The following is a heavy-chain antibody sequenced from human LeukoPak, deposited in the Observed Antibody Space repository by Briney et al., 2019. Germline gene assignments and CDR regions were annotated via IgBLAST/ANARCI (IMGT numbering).Heavy chain of an antibody. CDR3: ARDGGSGWTNWFDP. CDR1: GYTFTSYY. V-gene: IGHV1-18*04. Sequence: ASVKVSCKASGYTFTSYYMHWVRQAPGQGLEWMGWISAYNGNTNYAQKLQGRVTMTTDTSTSTAYMELRSLRSDDTAVYYCARDGGSGWTNWFDPWGQGTLVTVSS. D-gene: IGHD6-19*01. CDR2: ISAYNGNT. J-gene: IGHJ5*02.